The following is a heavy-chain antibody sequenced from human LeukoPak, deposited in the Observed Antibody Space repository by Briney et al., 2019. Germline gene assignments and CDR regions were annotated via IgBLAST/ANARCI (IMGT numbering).Heavy chain of an antibody. Sequence: GGSLRLSCAASGFTFSSYAMSWVRQAPGKGLEWVSAVSISGGSIYYVDSVKGRFTISRDNSKKTLYLQMNSLRAEDTAVFYCAKDMYYFDYWGQGTLVTVSS. CDR3: AKDMYYFDY. D-gene: IGHD3-10*02. V-gene: IGHV3-23*01. J-gene: IGHJ4*02. CDR2: VSISGGSI. CDR1: GFTFSSYA.